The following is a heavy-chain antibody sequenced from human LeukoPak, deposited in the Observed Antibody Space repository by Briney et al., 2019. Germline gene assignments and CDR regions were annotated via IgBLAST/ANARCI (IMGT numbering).Heavy chain of an antibody. V-gene: IGHV4-59*01. Sequence: SETLSLTCTVSGGSISSYYWSWIRQAPGKGLEWIGYIYYSGSTNYNPSRKSRVTISVDTSKNQFSLKLSSVTAADTAVYYCARQVLRFLEWSPGWFDPWGQGTLVTVSS. J-gene: IGHJ5*02. CDR2: IYYSGST. D-gene: IGHD3-3*01. CDR3: ARQVLRFLEWSPGWFDP. CDR1: GGSISSYY.